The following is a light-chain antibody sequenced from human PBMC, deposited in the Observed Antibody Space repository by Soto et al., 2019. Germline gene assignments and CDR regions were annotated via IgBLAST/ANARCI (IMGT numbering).Light chain of an antibody. Sequence: EIVLTQSPGTLSLSPEERATLSCRGSQSVSSSYLAWYQQKPGQAPRLLIYGASSRATGIPDRFSGSGSGTVFTLTISRLEPEDFAVYYCQQYGSSPYTFGQGTKLEIK. CDR3: QQYGSSPYT. J-gene: IGKJ2*01. CDR2: GAS. CDR1: QSVSSSY. V-gene: IGKV3-20*01.